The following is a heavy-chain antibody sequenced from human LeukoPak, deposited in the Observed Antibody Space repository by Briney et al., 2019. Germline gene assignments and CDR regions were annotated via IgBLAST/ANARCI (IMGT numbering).Heavy chain of an antibody. CDR3: ARGWQWLAPNDY. CDR2: IYYSGST. V-gene: IGHV4-59*12. CDR1: GGSISSYY. Sequence: PSETLSLTCTVSGGSISSYYWSWIRQPPGKGLEWIGYIYYSGSTNYNPSLKSRVTISVDTSKNQFSLKLSSVTAADTAVYYCARGWQWLAPNDYWGQGTLVAVSS. J-gene: IGHJ4*02. D-gene: IGHD6-19*01.